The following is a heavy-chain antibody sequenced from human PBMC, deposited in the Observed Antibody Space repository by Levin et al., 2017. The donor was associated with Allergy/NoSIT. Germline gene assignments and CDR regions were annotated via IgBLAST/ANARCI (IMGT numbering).Heavy chain of an antibody. Sequence: KVSCKGSGYSFTSYWIGWVRQMPGKGLEWMGIIYPGDSDTRYSPSFQGQVTISADKSISTAYLQWSSLKASDTAIYYCARSPADRQQLVGSNWFDPWGQGTLVTVSS. CDR1: GYSFTSYW. CDR2: IYPGDSDT. CDR3: ARSPADRQQLVGSNWFDP. J-gene: IGHJ5*02. D-gene: IGHD6-6*01. V-gene: IGHV5-51*01.